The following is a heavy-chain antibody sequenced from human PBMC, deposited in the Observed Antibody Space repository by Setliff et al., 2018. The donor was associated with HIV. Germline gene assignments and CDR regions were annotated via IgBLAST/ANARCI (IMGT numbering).Heavy chain of an antibody. CDR2: IKQDGSEK. CDR3: AAVPWGHSSLIIDH. D-gene: IGHD3-16*01. J-gene: IGHJ4*02. V-gene: IGHV3-7*01. CDR1: GFTFSTYW. Sequence: GGSLRLSCAASGFTFSTYWMIWVRQAPGKGLEWVANIKQDGSEKYYLDSVKGRFTISRDNAKNSVYLQMHSLRVEDTAVYYCAAVPWGHSSLIIDHWGQGTPVTVSS.